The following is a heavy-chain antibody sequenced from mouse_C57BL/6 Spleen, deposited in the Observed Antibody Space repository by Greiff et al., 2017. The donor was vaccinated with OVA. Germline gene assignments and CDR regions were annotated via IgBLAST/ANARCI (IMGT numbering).Heavy chain of an antibody. J-gene: IGHJ1*03. Sequence: QVQLKESGPGLVAPSQSLSITCTVSGFSLTSYAISWVRQPPGKGLEWLGVIWTGGGTTYNSALNSRLSISKDNSKSQVFLKMHSLQTDDTARYYCATQTGSYWYGDVWATGTTVTVSS. CDR3: ATQTGSYWYGDV. CDR2: IWTGGGT. CDR1: GFSLTSYA. D-gene: IGHD4-1*01. V-gene: IGHV2-9-1*01.